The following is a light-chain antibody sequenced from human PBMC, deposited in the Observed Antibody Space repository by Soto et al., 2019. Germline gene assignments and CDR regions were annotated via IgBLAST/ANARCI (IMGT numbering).Light chain of an antibody. J-gene: IGKJ1*01. Sequence: IVLTRSPATLSLSPGKRATLSCRASQSVSSSYLAWYQQKPGQAPRLLIYDASSRATGIPDRFSGSGSGTDFTLTISRLEPEDFAVYYCQQYGSSGTFGQGTKVDIK. CDR1: QSVSSSY. CDR3: QQYGSSGT. V-gene: IGKV3-20*01. CDR2: DAS.